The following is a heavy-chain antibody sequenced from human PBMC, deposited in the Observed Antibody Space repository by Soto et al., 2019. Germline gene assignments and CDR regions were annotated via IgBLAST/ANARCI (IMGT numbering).Heavy chain of an antibody. CDR2: ISLNGDI. D-gene: IGHD2-8*02. V-gene: IGHV4-4*02. Sequence: QVQLQESGPGLVESSGTLSLTCAVYGGSITSGHWWTWVRQSPGKGLEWIGEISLNGDINYSPSPQSRVTVSMDLTRNPLSLRLTSVTDADTAVYYCATRETRTGGPVWGRGTVVTVSS. CDR3: ATRETRTGGPV. CDR1: GGSITSGHW. J-gene: IGHJ4*03.